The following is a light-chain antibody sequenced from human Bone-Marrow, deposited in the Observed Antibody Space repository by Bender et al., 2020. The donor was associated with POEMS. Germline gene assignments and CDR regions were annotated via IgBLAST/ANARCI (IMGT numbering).Light chain of an antibody. Sequence: QSALTQPRSVSGSPGQSVTISCAGTKSDVGGYNYVSWYQQYPGKVPKLLIYDVSNRPSGVSDRFSGSKSGNTASLTISGLQAEDEADYYCSTVTSSITWVFGGGTKVTVL. J-gene: IGLJ3*02. V-gene: IGLV2-14*01. CDR2: DVS. CDR3: STVTSSITWV. CDR1: KSDVGGYNY.